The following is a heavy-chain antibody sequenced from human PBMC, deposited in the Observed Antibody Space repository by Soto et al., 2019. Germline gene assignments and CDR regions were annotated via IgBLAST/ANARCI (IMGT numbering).Heavy chain of an antibody. CDR1: GGSISCCGYS. CDR3: ARVPDR. J-gene: IGHJ5*02. CDR2: IYHSGST. V-gene: IGHV4-30-2*01. Sequence: SETLSLTCAVSGGSISCCGYSWSWIRQPPGKGLEWIGYIYHSGSTYYNPSLKSRVTISVDRSKNQFSLKLSSVTAADTAVYYCARVPDRWGQGTLVTVSS. D-gene: IGHD2-2*01.